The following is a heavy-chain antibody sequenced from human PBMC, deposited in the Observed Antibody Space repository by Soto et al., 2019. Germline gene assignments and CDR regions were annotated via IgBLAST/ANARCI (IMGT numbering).Heavy chain of an antibody. Sequence: QVQLVQSGAEVKKPGSSVKVSCKASGGTFSSYTISWVRQAPGQGLEWMGRIIPILGIANYAQKFQGRVTITADKSTSTAYMELSSLRSGDTAVYYCARDRRYDILTGYSIFDYWGQGTLVTVSS. CDR3: ARDRRYDILTGYSIFDY. CDR2: IIPILGIA. D-gene: IGHD3-9*01. CDR1: GGTFSSYT. V-gene: IGHV1-69*08. J-gene: IGHJ4*02.